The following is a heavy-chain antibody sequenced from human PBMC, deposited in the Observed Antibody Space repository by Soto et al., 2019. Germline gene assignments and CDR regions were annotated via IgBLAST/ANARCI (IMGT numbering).Heavy chain of an antibody. V-gene: IGHV3-30*18. Sequence: QVQLVESGGGVVQPGRSLRLSCVASGFTFSSYGMHWVRQAPGKGLEWVAIISYDGSNAYYADSVKGRFTISRNNCKNTVYLQMNSLRAEDTSVYYCAKEGGLSGSYYISSSYYFDYWGQGTLVTVSS. D-gene: IGHD1-26*01. CDR1: GFTFSSYG. CDR2: ISYDGSNA. CDR3: AKEGGLSGSYYISSSYYFDY. J-gene: IGHJ4*02.